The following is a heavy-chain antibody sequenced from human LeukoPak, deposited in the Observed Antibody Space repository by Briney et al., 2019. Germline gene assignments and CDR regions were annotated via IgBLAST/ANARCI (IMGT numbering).Heavy chain of an antibody. Sequence: ASVKVSCKASGYTFIYYDMHWVRQATGQGLEWMGWMNPNSGNTGYAQKFQGRVTITRNTSISTAYMELSSLRSEDTAVYYCARGDVGSGSYYIYYYYYMDVWGKGTTVTVSS. J-gene: IGHJ6*03. V-gene: IGHV1-8*03. CDR3: ARGDVGSGSYYIYYYYYMDV. CDR2: MNPNSGNT. CDR1: GYTFIYYD. D-gene: IGHD3-10*01.